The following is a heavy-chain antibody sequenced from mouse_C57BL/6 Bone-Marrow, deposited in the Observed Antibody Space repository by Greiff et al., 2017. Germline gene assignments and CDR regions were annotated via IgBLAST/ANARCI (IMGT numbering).Heavy chain of an antibody. V-gene: IGHV6-6*01. CDR2: IRNKANNPAT. J-gene: IGHJ4*01. CDR1: GFTFSDAW. CDR3: TRGAIPYYYAMDY. Sequence: EVKLEESGGGLVQPGGSMKLSCAASGFTFSDAWMDWVRQSPEQGLEWVAEIRNKANNPATYYAESVKGRLTISRDDSKSSVYLQMNSLRAEDTGIYDCTRGAIPYYYAMDYWGQGTSVTVSS.